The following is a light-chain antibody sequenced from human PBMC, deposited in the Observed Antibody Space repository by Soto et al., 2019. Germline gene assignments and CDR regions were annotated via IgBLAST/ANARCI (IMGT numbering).Light chain of an antibody. CDR1: QSVSSNY. V-gene: IGKV3-20*01. CDR2: GAS. Sequence: EIVLTQSPGTLSLSPGERATLSCRASQSVSSNYLAWYQQKPGQAPRLLIYGASSRASGIPDRFSGSGSGTDFTLIISRLEPEDFAVYYCQQYGTSPTTFGQGPKLEIK. CDR3: QQYGTSPTT. J-gene: IGKJ2*01.